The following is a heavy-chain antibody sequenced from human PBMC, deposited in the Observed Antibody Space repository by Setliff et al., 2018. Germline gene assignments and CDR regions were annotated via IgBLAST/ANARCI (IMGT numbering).Heavy chain of an antibody. V-gene: IGHV3-7*03. D-gene: IGHD2-8*01. CDR2: IKQDGSDK. J-gene: IGHJ4*01. CDR3: VKDTNVVMVYTGFDH. CDR1: GFTFSSYW. Sequence: PGGSLSLSCAASGFTFSSYWMSWVRQAPGKGLEWVANIKQDGSDKYYVDSVKGRFTISRDNSKNTLFLQMSSLRAADTAVYYCVKDTNVVMVYTGFDHWGQGTLVTVSS.